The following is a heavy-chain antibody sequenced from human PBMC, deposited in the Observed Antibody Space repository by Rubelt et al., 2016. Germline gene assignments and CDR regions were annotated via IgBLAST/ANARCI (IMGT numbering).Heavy chain of an antibody. D-gene: IGHD1-26*01. V-gene: IGHV4-34*01. CDR3: ARGRMGFHYYYYGMDV. Sequence: QVQLQQWGAGLLKPSETLSLTCAVYGGSFSGYYWSWIRQPPGKGLEWIGEINHSGSTNYNPSLKSRVTMSVDPSKNRVSLKLSSVTAADTAVYYCARGRMGFHYYYYGMDVWGQGTTVTVSS. CDR2: INHSGST. CDR1: GGSFSGYY. J-gene: IGHJ6*02.